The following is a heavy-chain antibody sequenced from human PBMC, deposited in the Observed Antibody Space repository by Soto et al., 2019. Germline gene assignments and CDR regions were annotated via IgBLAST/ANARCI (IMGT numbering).Heavy chain of an antibody. CDR3: AKGGPDGFCSGGRCYFDY. D-gene: IGHD2-15*01. CDR1: GFTFDDYA. J-gene: IGHJ4*02. CDR2: ISWNSNII. V-gene: IGHV3-9*01. Sequence: EVQLVESGGGLVQPGRSLRLSCAASGFTFDDYAMHWVRRVPGKGLEWVSSISWNSNIIGYADSVKGRFTISRDNAKNSLYLQMNGLRPEDTALYYCAKGGPDGFCSGGRCYFDYWGQGTLVIVSS.